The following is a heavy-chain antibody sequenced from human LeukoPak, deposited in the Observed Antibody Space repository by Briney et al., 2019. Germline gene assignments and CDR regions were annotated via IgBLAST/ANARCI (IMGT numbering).Heavy chain of an antibody. CDR2: IYNGGST. V-gene: IGHV3-53*01. CDR3: SIVRPHPIIDV. D-gene: IGHD6-6*01. CDR1: GLTVSSNY. J-gene: IGHJ6*03. Sequence: PGGSLTLTCAASGLTVSSNYMSWLRQAPGKGLEWVSVIYNGGSTYYADSVKGRFTISRDNSKNTLYLQMNSLRAEDPAVYYCSIVRPHPIIDVGSKGSSVSVSS.